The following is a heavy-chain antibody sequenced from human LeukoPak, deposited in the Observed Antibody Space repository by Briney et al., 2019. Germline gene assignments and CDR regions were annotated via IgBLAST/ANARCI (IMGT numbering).Heavy chain of an antibody. V-gene: IGHV4-38-2*02. CDR1: HYSIGSGYH. D-gene: IGHD3-3*01. CDR3: ARFNLPYYSGTRYYDFWSGYFSGVSAFDI. CDR2: IYRSGST. Sequence: SETLSLTCTVSHYSIGSGYHWGWIRQPPGKGLEWIGNIYRSGSTYYNPSLKSRVTISVDTSKNQFSLKVSSVTAADTAVYYCARFNLPYYSGTRYYDFWSGYFSGVSAFDIWGQGTMVTVSS. J-gene: IGHJ3*02.